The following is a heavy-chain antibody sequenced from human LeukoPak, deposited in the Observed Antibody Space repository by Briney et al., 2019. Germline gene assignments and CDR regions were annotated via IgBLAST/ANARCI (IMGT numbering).Heavy chain of an antibody. Sequence: SETLSLTCTVSGDSISYYYWSWIRQPPGKGLEWVGSIYYTGSTNYNPSLKSRVTISVDTSKNHFSLKLSSVTAADTAVYYCTRDGPRSSGYPDNWGQGALVTVSS. V-gene: IGHV4-59*12. J-gene: IGHJ4*02. CDR2: IYYTGST. D-gene: IGHD3-22*01. CDR1: GDSISYYY. CDR3: TRDGPRSSGYPDN.